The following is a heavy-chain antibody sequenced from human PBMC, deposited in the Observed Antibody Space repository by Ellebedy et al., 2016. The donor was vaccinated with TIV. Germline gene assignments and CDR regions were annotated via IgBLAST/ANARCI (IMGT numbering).Heavy chain of an antibody. J-gene: IGHJ3*02. CDR3: ARDMAWGNERVNDAFDI. CDR1: GFTFTPYS. V-gene: IGHV3-48*04. CDR2: ISGSSITL. D-gene: IGHD7-27*01. Sequence: GGSLRPSCTASGFTFTPYSMNWVRQAPGKGLEWISYISGSSITLYYADSVKGRFTISRDNAKNSLYLQMNGLGAEDTAVYFCARDMAWGNERVNDAFDIWGHGTLVTVSS.